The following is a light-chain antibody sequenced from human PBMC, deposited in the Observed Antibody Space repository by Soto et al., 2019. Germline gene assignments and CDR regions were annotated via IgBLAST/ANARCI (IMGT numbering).Light chain of an antibody. CDR2: DAS. Sequence: EIVLTQSPGTLSLSPGERATLNCRASQSISTSSLAWYRQKPGQAPRLLIYDASTRATGIPARFSGSASGTEFTLTISSLLSEDFAVYYCQQYNNWPLTFGGGTKVDIK. CDR3: QQYNNWPLT. CDR1: QSISTS. J-gene: IGKJ4*01. V-gene: IGKV3D-15*01.